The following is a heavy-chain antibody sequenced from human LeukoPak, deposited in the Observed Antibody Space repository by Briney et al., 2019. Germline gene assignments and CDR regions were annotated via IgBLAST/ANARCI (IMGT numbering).Heavy chain of an antibody. CDR2: IPYDGNKK. CDR3: AKNVAYYYGSGSYAVL. J-gene: IGHJ4*02. V-gene: IGHV3-30-3*02. CDR1: GFTFSTYA. Sequence: PGRSLRLSCAASGFTFSTYAMYWVRQAPGKGLEWVAVIPYDGNKKYYADSVKGRFTISRDNSKNTLYLQMNSLRAEDTAVYYCAKNVAYYYGSGSYAVLWGQGTLVTVSS. D-gene: IGHD3-10*01.